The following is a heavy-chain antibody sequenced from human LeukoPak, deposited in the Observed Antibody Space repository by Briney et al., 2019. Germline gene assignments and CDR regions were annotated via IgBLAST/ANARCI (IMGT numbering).Heavy chain of an antibody. CDR2: ISGSGGST. Sequence: GGSLRLSCAASGFTFSSFAMSWVRQAPGKGLEWVSVISGSGGSTYSAESVKGRFTISRDNSQNTLYLQMSSLRAEDTAVYYCAKDEGGEPLYYFDYWGQGTLVTVSS. CDR1: GFTFSSFA. D-gene: IGHD3-16*01. V-gene: IGHV3-23*01. J-gene: IGHJ4*02. CDR3: AKDEGGEPLYYFDY.